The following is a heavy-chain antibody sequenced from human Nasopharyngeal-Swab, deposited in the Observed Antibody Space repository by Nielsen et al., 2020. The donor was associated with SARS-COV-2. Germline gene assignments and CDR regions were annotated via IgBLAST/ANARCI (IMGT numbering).Heavy chain of an antibody. V-gene: IGHV4-59*08. CDR2: IYYSGST. CDR1: GGSISSYY. J-gene: IGHJ5*02. D-gene: IGHD6-13*01. Sequence: SETLSPTCNVSGGSISSYYWSWIRQPPGKGLEWIGYIYYSGSTNYNPSLKSRVTISVGTSKNQFSLKLSSVTAADTAVYYCARLRIAAAGTAYWFDPWGQGTLVTVSS. CDR3: ARLRIAAAGTAYWFDP.